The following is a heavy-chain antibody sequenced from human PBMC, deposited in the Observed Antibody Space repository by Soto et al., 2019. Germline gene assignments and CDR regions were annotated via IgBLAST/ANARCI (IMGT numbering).Heavy chain of an antibody. J-gene: IGHJ3*02. CDR3: AATEYNWNYGYAFDI. CDR1: GFTFSSYS. CDR2: ISSSSSYI. V-gene: IGHV3-21*01. Sequence: GGSLRLSCAASGFTFSSYSMNWVRQAPGKGLEWVSSISSSSSYIYYADSVKGRFTISRDNAKNSLYLQMNSLRAEDTAVYYCAATEYNWNYGYAFDIWGQGTMVTVSS. D-gene: IGHD1-7*01.